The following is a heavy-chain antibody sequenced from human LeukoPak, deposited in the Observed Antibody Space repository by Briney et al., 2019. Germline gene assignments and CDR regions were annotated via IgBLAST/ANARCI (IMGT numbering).Heavy chain of an antibody. CDR1: DGSLINYY. V-gene: IGHV4-34*01. J-gene: IGHJ4*02. Sequence: PSETLSLTCGVYDGSLINYYCHWIRQAPGKGLEWIGEISHGGITKHNPSLKSRVTMSQDTSKRQFSLKMDSMTAADTGVYYCGIFMDVVPGSMSWGLGTLVTVSS. CDR2: ISHGGIT. D-gene: IGHD2-2*01. CDR3: GIFMDVVPGSMS.